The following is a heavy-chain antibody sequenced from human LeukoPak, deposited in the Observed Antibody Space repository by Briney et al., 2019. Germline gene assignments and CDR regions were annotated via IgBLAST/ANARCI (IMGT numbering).Heavy chain of an antibody. J-gene: IGHJ4*02. CDR2: ISYDGSNK. CDR3: AKVTYAAVTSHFGY. V-gene: IGHV3-30*18. CDR1: GFTFSSYG. D-gene: IGHD4-17*01. Sequence: PGGSLRLSCAASGFTFSSYGMHWVRQAPGKGLEWVAVISYDGSNKYYADSVKGRFTISRDNSKNTLYLQMNSLRAEDTAVYYCAKVTYAAVTSHFGYWGQGTLVTVSS.